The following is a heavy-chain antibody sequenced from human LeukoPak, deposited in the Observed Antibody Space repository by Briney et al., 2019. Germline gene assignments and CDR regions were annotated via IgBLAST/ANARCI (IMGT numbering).Heavy chain of an antibody. V-gene: IGHV3-49*04. Sequence: GGSLRLSCTASGFTFGDYAMSWVRQAPGKGLEWVGFIRSKAYGGTTEYASVKGRFTISRDDSKSIAYLQMNSLKTEDTAVYYCTRGGYSGYDFRYYFDYWGQGTLVTVSS. D-gene: IGHD5-12*01. J-gene: IGHJ4*02. CDR3: TRGGYSGYDFRYYFDY. CDR1: GFTFGDYA. CDR2: IRSKAYGGTT.